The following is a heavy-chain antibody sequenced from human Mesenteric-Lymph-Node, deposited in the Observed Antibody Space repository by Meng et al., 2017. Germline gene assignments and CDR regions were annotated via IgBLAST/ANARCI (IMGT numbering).Heavy chain of an antibody. CDR2: IDPDDSNI. J-gene: IGHJ5*02. V-gene: IGHV5-51*01. D-gene: IGHD1-26*01. CDR1: GYTSTTYW. CDR3: AAMVGAKNWFDP. Sequence: KVSCKGSGYTSTTYWIAWVRQMPGKGLEWMGSIDPDDSNIRYSPSFQGQVTISADKSISTAYLQWSSLKASDTAMYYCAAMVGAKNWFDPWGHGTLVTVSS.